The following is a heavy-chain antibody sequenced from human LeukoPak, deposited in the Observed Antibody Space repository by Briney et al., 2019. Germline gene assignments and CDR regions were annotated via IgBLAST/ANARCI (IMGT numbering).Heavy chain of an antibody. D-gene: IGHD1-1*01. V-gene: IGHV1-69*13. J-gene: IGHJ5*02. CDR3: ARERGSLTGTTSLGVWFDP. Sequence: SVKLSCKASGANFTSSGIAWVRQAPGQGLEWMGGIIPMFNTGNYAQQFPGRVTITADESTNIAYMELTNLRSADMAVYYCARERGSLTGTTSLGVWFDPWGQGTLVTVSS. CDR1: GANFTSSG. CDR2: IIPMFNTG.